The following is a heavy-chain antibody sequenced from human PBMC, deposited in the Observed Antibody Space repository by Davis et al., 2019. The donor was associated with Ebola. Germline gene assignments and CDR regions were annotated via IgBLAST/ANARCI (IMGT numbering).Heavy chain of an antibody. V-gene: IGHV1-2*04. D-gene: IGHD2-15*01. CDR1: GYTFTGYY. Sequence: ASVKVSCKASGYTFTGYYMHWVRQAPGQGLEWMGWINPNSGGTNYAHKFQGWVTMTRDTSISTAYMELSSLRSEDTAVYYCARDRSKVVVAATTGYYGMDVWGQGTTVTVSS. J-gene: IGHJ6*02. CDR2: INPNSGGT. CDR3: ARDRSKVVVAATTGYYGMDV.